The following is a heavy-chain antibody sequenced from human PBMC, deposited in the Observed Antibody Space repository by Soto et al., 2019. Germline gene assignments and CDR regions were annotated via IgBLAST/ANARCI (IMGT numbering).Heavy chain of an antibody. CDR1: GLTFIDSV. V-gene: IGHV1-58*01. CDR3: AADVSTYSYDSSGYYLDGFDT. CDR2: IVVGSGNT. D-gene: IGHD3-22*01. J-gene: IGHJ3*02. Sequence: SVKVSCLGSGLTFIDSVLHWVRQTRGHRLEWIGWIVVGSGNTNYAQEFQGRVTITRDMSTNTVYMEMSSLRSEDSAVFYCAADVSTYSYDSSGYYLDGFDTWGQGTMVTVSS.